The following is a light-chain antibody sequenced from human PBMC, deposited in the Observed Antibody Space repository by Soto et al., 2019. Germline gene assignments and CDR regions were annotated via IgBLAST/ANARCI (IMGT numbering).Light chain of an antibody. V-gene: IGKV3-20*01. CDR2: GAS. CDR1: QSVSSSY. Sequence: EIVLTQSPGTLSLSPGERATLSCRASQSVSSSYLAWYQQKPGQAPRLLIFGASSRATGIPDRFSGSGSGTDFTLAISRLEPEGFAVYYCQHYETFGQGTKVEIK. J-gene: IGKJ1*01. CDR3: QHYET.